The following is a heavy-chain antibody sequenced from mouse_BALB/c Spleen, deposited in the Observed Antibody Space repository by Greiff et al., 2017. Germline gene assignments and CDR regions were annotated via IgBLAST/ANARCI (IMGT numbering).Heavy chain of an antibody. CDR1: GFTFSSYG. V-gene: IGHV5-6*02. CDR2: ISSGGSYT. CDR3: ARPQVYYYAMDY. J-gene: IGHJ4*01. Sequence: EVMLVESGGDLVKPGGSLKLSCAASGFTFSSYGMSWVRQTPDKRLEWVATISSGGSYTYYPDSVKGRFTISRDNAKNTLYLQMSSLKSEDTAMYYCARPQVYYYAMDYWGQGTSVTVSS. D-gene: IGHD3-2*02.